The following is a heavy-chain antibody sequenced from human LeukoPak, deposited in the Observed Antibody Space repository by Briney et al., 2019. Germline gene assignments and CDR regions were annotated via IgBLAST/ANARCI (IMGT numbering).Heavy chain of an antibody. CDR2: IYYSGST. D-gene: IGHD1-26*01. V-gene: IGHV4-59*12. CDR3: VKDRGSHVTDY. Sequence: SETLSLTCTVSGGSISSYYWSWIRQPPGKELEWIGYIYYSGSTNYNPSLKSRLTISVDTSKNQFSLKLSSVTAADTAIYYCVKDRGSHVTDYWGQGTLVTVSS. J-gene: IGHJ4*02. CDR1: GGSISSYY.